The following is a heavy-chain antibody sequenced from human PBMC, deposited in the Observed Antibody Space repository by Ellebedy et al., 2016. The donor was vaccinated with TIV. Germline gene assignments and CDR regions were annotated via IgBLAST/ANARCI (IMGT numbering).Heavy chain of an antibody. CDR1: GGSISSSSYY. D-gene: IGHD2-21*02. Sequence: MPSETLSLTCTVSGGSISSSSYYWGWIRQPPGKGLEWIGGISYSGSTYYNPSLKSRVTISVDTSKNQFSLKLSSVTAADTAVYYCSRGVTDQNWGQGILVTVSS. CDR3: SRGVTDQN. J-gene: IGHJ4*02. CDR2: ISYSGST. V-gene: IGHV4-39*01.